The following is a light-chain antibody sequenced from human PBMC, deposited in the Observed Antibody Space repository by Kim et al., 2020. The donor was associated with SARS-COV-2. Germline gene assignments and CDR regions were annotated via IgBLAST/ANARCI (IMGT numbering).Light chain of an antibody. CDR3: QQYGSSPYT. Sequence: LATGDRATRSCRASQSVSSSYLAGYQQKPGQAPRLLVYGAPSRATGIPDRFSGSGSGTDFTLTISRLEPEDFAVYYCQQYGSSPYTFGQGTKLEI. CDR1: QSVSSSY. CDR2: GAP. V-gene: IGKV3-20*01. J-gene: IGKJ2*01.